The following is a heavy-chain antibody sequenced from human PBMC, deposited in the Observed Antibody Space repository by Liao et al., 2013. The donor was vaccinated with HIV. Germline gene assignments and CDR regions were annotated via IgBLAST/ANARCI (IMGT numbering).Heavy chain of an antibody. D-gene: IGHD7-27*01. V-gene: IGHV4-34*01. CDR3: ARAQANWGTYDAFDM. J-gene: IGHJ3*02. CDR1: GGSFSAYY. CDR2: VNDSGST. Sequence: QVQLQQWGAGLLKPSETLSLTCDVFGGSFSAYYWSWIRQPPREGAWSGLGKVNDSGSTNYNLALKSRVSMSADTSKKQISLYLRSVTAADTAVYYCARAQANWGTYDAFDMWGQGTMVTVSS.